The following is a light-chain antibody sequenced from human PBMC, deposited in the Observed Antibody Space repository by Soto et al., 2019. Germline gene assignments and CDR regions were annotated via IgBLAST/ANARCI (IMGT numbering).Light chain of an antibody. CDR1: QSISSW. CDR2: KAS. CDR3: QQYNSYPWT. Sequence: DIQMTQSPSTLSASVGDRVTITCRASQSISSWLAWYQQKPGKAPTLLIYKASSLETGVPSRFSGSGSGTEFTLTISSLQPDDFATYYCQQYNSYPWTFGQRTKVEIK. V-gene: IGKV1-5*03. J-gene: IGKJ1*01.